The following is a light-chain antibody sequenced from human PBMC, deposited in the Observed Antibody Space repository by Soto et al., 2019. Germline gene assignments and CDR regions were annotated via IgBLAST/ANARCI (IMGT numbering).Light chain of an antibody. Sequence: EIVLTHSPATLSVSPGERATLSCRASQSVGSNLAWYQQRPGQPPRLLIYDASTRATDIPARFSGGGSGTEFTLTIRRLQSEDFAVYYCQQYNNWPYTFGQGTKLQIK. CDR2: DAS. CDR3: QQYNNWPYT. V-gene: IGKV3-15*01. CDR1: QSVGSN. J-gene: IGKJ2*01.